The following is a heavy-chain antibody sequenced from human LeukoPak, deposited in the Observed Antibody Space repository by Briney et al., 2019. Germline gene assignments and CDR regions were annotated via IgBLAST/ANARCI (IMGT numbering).Heavy chain of an antibody. V-gene: IGHV3-30*02. D-gene: IGHD6-13*01. Sequence: GGSLRLSCAASGFTFSSYGMHWVRQAPGKGLEWVAFIRSDGSTKYYTDSVKGRITISRDNSKNTMYLQMNSLRPEDTAIYYCAEVDSSSWGILDYWGQGTLVTVSS. CDR1: GFTFSSYG. CDR3: AEVDSSSWGILDY. J-gene: IGHJ4*02. CDR2: IRSDGSTK.